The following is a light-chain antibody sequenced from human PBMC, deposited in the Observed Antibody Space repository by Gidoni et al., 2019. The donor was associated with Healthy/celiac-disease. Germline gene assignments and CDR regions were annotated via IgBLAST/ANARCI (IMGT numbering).Light chain of an antibody. CDR1: QSVSSN. Sequence: EIVMTQSPATLSVSPGESATLSCRASQSVSSNLAWYQQKPGQPPRLLIYGASTRATGIPARFSGSGCGTEFTLTISSLQSEDFAVYYCQQYNNWPRTFGQGTKVEIK. CDR2: GAS. CDR3: QQYNNWPRT. J-gene: IGKJ1*01. V-gene: IGKV3-15*01.